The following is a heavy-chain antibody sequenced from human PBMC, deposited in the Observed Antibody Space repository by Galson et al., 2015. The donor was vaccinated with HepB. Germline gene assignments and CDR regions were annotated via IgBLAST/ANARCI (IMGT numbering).Heavy chain of an antibody. J-gene: IGHJ6*02. D-gene: IGHD5-18*01. CDR3: ARDPWIQLWFYGMDV. Sequence: SVKVSCKASGYTFTSYGISWVRQAPGQGLEWMGWISAYNGNTNYAQKLQGRVTMTTDTSTSTAYMELRSLRSDDTAAYYCARDPWIQLWFYGMDVWGQGTTVTVSS. CDR2: ISAYNGNT. CDR1: GYTFTSYG. V-gene: IGHV1-18*04.